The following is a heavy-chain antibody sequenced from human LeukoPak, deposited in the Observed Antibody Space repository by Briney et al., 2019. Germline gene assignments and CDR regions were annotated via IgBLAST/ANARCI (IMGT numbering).Heavy chain of an antibody. V-gene: IGHV3-23*01. CDR3: AKNFKVTTKIDY. J-gene: IGHJ4*02. Sequence: GGSLRLSCAASGFTFSSYAMSWVRQAPGKGLEWVSVMSGGGDDIQYADSVKGRFTISRDNSRNTLYLQMNSLRAEDTGVYYCAKNFKVTTKIDYWGQGTLVTVSS. D-gene: IGHD4-17*01. CDR2: MSGGGDDI. CDR1: GFTFSSYA.